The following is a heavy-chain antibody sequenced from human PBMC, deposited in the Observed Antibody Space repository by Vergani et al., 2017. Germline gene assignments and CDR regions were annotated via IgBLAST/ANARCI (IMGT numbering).Heavy chain of an antibody. J-gene: IGHJ5*02. V-gene: IGHV4-59*01. CDR2: IYYSGST. Sequence: QVQLQESGPGLVKPSQTLSLTCTVSGGSISSYYWSWIRQPPGKGLEWIGYIYYSGSTNYNPSLKSRVTISVDTSKNQFSLKLSSVTAADTAVYYCARSTRRGGSSSPNWFDPWGQGTLVTVSS. CDR3: ARSTRRGGSSSPNWFDP. CDR1: GGSISSYY. D-gene: IGHD6-6*01.